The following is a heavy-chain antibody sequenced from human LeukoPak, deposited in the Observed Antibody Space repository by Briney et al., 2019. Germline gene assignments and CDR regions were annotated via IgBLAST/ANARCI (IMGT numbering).Heavy chain of an antibody. V-gene: IGHV4-39*07. J-gene: IGHJ5*02. Sequence: SETLSLTCTVSGGSISSSSYYWGWIRQPPGKGLEWIGSIYHSGSTYYNPSLKSRVTISVDTSKNQFSLKLSSVTAADTAVYYCARDPYYYDSSGYSWGQGTLVTVSS. CDR2: IYHSGST. D-gene: IGHD3-22*01. CDR1: GGSISSSSYY. CDR3: ARDPYYYDSSGYS.